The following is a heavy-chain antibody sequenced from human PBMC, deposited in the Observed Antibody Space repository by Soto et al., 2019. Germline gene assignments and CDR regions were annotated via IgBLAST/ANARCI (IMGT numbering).Heavy chain of an antibody. CDR2: ISAYNGNT. Sequence: QVQLVQSGAEVKKPGASVKVSCKASGYTFTSYGISWVRQAPGQGLEWMGWISAYNGNTNYAQKLQGRVTMTTDTSPSTGYKELRSLRTDDPALDYWARERGAYGMDLWGQGTTVTVSS. CDR1: GYTFTSYG. CDR3: ARERGAYGMDL. J-gene: IGHJ6*02. V-gene: IGHV1-18*01.